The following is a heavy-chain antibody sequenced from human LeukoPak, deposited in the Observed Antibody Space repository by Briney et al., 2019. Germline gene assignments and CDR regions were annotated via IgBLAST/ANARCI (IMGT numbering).Heavy chain of an antibody. D-gene: IGHD2-15*01. CDR1: GYTFTSYG. Sequence: ASVKVSCKASGYTFTSYGISWVRQAPGQGLEWMGWISACNGNTNYAQKLQGRVTMTTDTSTSTAYMELRSLRSDATAVYYCARYLGYCSGGGCYFDYWGQGTLVTVSS. V-gene: IGHV1-18*01. CDR3: ARYLGYCSGGGCYFDY. CDR2: ISACNGNT. J-gene: IGHJ4*02.